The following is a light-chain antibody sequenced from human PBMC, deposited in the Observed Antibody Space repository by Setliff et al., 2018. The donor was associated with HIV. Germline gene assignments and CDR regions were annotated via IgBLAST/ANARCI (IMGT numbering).Light chain of an antibody. V-gene: IGLV2-11*01. J-gene: IGLJ1*01. CDR3: CSYAGSYTYV. CDR1: SSDVDAYDY. CDR2: DVS. Sequence: QSALTQPRPMSGSPGQSVTISCTGTSSDVDAYDYVSWYQHHPGKAPKLLIYDVSERPSGVPDRFSGSKSGNTASLTISGLQAEDEADYYCCSYAGSYTYVFGTGTKVTVL.